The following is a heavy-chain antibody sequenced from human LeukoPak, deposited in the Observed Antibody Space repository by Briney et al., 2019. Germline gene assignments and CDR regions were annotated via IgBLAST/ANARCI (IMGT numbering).Heavy chain of an antibody. D-gene: IGHD5-24*01. CDR2: ISSSSSYI. Sequence: GGSLRLSCAASGFTFSSYSMNWVRQAPGKGLEWVSSISSSSSYIYYADSVKGRFTISRDNAKNSLYLQMNSLRAEDTAVYYCARSRGGYSTDAFDIWGRGTMVTVSS. J-gene: IGHJ3*02. V-gene: IGHV3-21*01. CDR3: ARSRGGYSTDAFDI. CDR1: GFTFSSYS.